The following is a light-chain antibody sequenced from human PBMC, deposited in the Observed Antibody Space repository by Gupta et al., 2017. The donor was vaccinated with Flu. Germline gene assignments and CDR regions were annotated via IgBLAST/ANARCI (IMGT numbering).Light chain of an antibody. CDR3: QQYYSTPWT. J-gene: IGKJ1*01. CDR2: WAS. V-gene: IGKV4-1*01. Sequence: DIVMTQSTDSLAVSLGERATLNCRSSQSVLYSSNNKDYLAWYQQRPGQPPKLLIYWASTRESGVPDRFSGSGSGTDFTLTISSLQAEDVAVYYCQQYYSTPWTFGQGTKVEIK. CDR1: QSVLYSSNNKDY.